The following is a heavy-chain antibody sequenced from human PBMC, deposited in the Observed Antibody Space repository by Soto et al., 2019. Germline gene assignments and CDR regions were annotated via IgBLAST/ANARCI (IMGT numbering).Heavy chain of an antibody. Sequence: RGSLRVSCAASRFTFSNYGMHWVRQTPGKGLEWVAVISYDGSNKYYAASVKGRFTISRDNSKNTLYLQMNSLRAEDTAVYYCVKGGYHYFDYWGQGTLVTVSS. CDR3: VKGGYHYFDY. V-gene: IGHV3-30*18. J-gene: IGHJ4*02. CDR1: RFTFSNYG. CDR2: ISYDGSNK. D-gene: IGHD5-12*01.